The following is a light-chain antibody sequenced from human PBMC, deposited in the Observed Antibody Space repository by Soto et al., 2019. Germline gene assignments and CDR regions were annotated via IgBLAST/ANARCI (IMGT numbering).Light chain of an antibody. Sequence: EIVLTQSPATLSLSPGERATLSCRASQSVSSYLAWYQQKPGQAPRLLIYDASNRATGIPARFSGSGSGTDFTLTISSLEPEDYAIYYCQQLSNWPPTLGPGTKVDIK. CDR1: QSVSSY. V-gene: IGKV3-11*01. J-gene: IGKJ3*01. CDR2: DAS. CDR3: QQLSNWPPT.